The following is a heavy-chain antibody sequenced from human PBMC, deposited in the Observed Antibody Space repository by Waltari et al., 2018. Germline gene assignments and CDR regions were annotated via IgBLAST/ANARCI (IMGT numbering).Heavy chain of an antibody. D-gene: IGHD3-22*01. J-gene: IGHJ5*02. V-gene: IGHV4-59*12. Sequence: QVQLQESGPGLVKPSETLSLTCTVSGGSISSYYWSWIRQPPGRGLEWIGYIYYSGSTNYSPSLKSRVTISVDTSKNEFSLKLNSVTVADTAVYFCARGGTGNYYDSSGYFTSWGQGTQVTVSS. CDR2: IYYSGST. CDR1: GGSISSYY. CDR3: ARGGTGNYYDSSGYFTS.